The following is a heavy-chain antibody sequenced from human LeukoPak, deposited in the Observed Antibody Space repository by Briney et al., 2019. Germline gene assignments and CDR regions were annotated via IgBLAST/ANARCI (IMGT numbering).Heavy chain of an antibody. CDR3: ARHRIIVVVPAAIGWFDP. V-gene: IGHV4-59*08. CDR1: GGSISSYY. CDR2: IYHSGST. Sequence: PSETLSLTCTVSGGSISSYYWSWIRQPPGKGLEWIGSIYHSGSTYYNPSLKSRVTISVDTSKNQFSLKLSSVTAADTAVYYCARHRIIVVVPAAIGWFDPWGQGTLVTVSS. J-gene: IGHJ5*02. D-gene: IGHD2-2*01.